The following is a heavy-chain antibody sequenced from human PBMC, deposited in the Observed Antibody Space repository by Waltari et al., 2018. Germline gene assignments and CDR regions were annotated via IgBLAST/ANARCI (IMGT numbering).Heavy chain of an antibody. CDR2: VNHSGIT. D-gene: IGHD3-16*01. J-gene: IGHJ2*01. CDR1: GDSVSGYY. CDR3: ARGGGSVRLNSYWYFDV. V-gene: IGHV4-34*01. Sequence: VQLQQWGAGLVRPSETLSLTCTVSGDSVSGYYWSWIRQSPGKWLEWIGEVNHSGITTYKQSLKTRVTISEDTSKNQCSLTLTSVTAADTAVYFCARGGGSVRLNSYWYFDVWGRGTPVTVSS.